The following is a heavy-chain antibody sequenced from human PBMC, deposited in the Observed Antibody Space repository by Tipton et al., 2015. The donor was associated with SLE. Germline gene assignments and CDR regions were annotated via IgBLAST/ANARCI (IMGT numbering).Heavy chain of an antibody. D-gene: IGHD5-24*01. V-gene: IGHV4-39*07. CDR2: AFSRRRT. Sequence: TLSLTCTVYASTNTRCVHYCVWIRPTPGQWPEWIVSAFSRRRTSYNPSLKSRVTMSVDTSKNQFSLKLRSVTAADTAVYYCARAEMTTEGSICSYYVDVWGKGTTVTVSS. J-gene: IGHJ6*03. CDR3: ARAEMTTEGSICSYYVDV. CDR1: ASTNTRCVHY.